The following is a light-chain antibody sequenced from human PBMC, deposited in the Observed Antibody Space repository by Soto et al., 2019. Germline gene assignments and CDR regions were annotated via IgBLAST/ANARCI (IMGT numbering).Light chain of an antibody. V-gene: IGLV2-14*01. Sequence: QSVLTQPASVSGSPGQSITISCTGTSSDVGGYNYVSWYQQHPGKAPKLMIYYVSNRLSGVSNRFSGSKSGNTASLTISELQAEDEADYYCSSYTSSSPYVFGTETKLTVL. CDR3: SSYTSSSPYV. CDR1: SSDVGGYNY. J-gene: IGLJ1*01. CDR2: YVS.